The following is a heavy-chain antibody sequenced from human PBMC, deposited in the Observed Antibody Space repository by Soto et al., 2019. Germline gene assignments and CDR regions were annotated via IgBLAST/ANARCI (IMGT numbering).Heavy chain of an antibody. CDR1: GGSISSYY. CDR2: IYYSGST. J-gene: IGHJ3*02. CDR3: ARHAFYGDFDAFDI. Sequence: TSETLSLTCTVSGGSISSYYWSLIRQPPGKGLEWIGYIYYSGSTNYNPSLKSRVTISVDTSKNQFSLKLSSVTAADTAVYYCARHAFYGDFDAFDIWGQGTMVTVSS. V-gene: IGHV4-59*08. D-gene: IGHD4-17*01.